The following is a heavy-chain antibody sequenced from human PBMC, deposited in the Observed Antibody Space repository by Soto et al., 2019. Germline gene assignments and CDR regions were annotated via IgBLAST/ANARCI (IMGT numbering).Heavy chain of an antibody. CDR1: GGTFSRYS. D-gene: IGHD2-2*01. CDR2: IIPIFGIA. CDR3: AREDRDRETGLVPAAIDGMDV. V-gene: IGHV1-69*08. Sequence: QVQLVQSGAEVKKPGSSVKVSCKASGGTFSRYSITWVRQAPGHGLEWIGRIIPIFGIASYAQKFQGRVTSTADESTGXAXMKXSSLRSDDTAVYYCAREDRDRETGLVPAAIDGMDVWGQGTTVTVSS. J-gene: IGHJ6*02.